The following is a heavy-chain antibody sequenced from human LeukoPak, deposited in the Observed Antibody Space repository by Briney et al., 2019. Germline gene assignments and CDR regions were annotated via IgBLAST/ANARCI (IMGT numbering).Heavy chain of an antibody. J-gene: IGHJ5*02. CDR2: MNPNSGNT. D-gene: IGHD3-9*01. V-gene: IGHV1-8*01. CDR1: GYTFTSYD. CDR3: ARGPKTSGRLLRYFDWPRRINWFDP. Sequence: GASVKVSCKASGYTFTSYDINWVRQATGQGLEWMGWMNPNSGNTGYAQKFQGRVTMTRNTSISTAYMELSSLRSEDTAVYYCARGPKTSGRLLRYFDWPRRINWFDPWGQGTLVTVSS.